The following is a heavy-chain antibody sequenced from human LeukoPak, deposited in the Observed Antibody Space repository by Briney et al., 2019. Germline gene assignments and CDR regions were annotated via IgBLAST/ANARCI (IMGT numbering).Heavy chain of an antibody. CDR2: INPNSGGT. CDR1: GYTFTGYY. CDR3: ASSAVRLLEWLAPYGMDV. D-gene: IGHD3-3*01. Sequence: GASVKVSCKASGYTFTGYYMHWVRQAPGQGLEWMGWINPNSGGTNYAQKFQGRVTMTRDTSISTAYMELSRLRSDDTAVYYCASSAVRLLEWLAPYGMDVWGQGTTVTVSS. J-gene: IGHJ6*02. V-gene: IGHV1-2*02.